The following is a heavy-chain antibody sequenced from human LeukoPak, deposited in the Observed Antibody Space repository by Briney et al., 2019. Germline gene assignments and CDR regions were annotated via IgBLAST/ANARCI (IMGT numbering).Heavy chain of an antibody. V-gene: IGHV4-59*01. D-gene: IGHD2-15*01. CDR1: GGSISSYY. Sequence: PSETLSLTCTVSGGSISSYYWSWIRQPPGKGLEWIGYIYYSGSTNYNPSLKSRVTISVDTSKNQFSLELSSVTAADTAVYYCARSGIGYFDYWGQGTLVTVSS. J-gene: IGHJ4*02. CDR2: IYYSGST. CDR3: ARSGIGYFDY.